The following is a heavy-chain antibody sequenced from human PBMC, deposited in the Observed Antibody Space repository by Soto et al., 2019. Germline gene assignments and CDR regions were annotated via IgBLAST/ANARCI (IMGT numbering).Heavy chain of an antibody. V-gene: IGHV1-69*01. J-gene: IGHJ2*01. CDR3: ARGVEEMATTTAVWSFDL. CDR1: GDTFSTHA. CDR2: IIPFFGTT. D-gene: IGHD4-17*01. Sequence: QVQLVQSGAEVKKPGSSVKVSCKASGDTFSTHAFGWVRQAPGQGLEWMGGIIPFFGTTNYAQKLQGRVAITADESTTTAYMELSSLTSEDSAVYYYARGVEEMATTTAVWSFDLWGRGTLVTVSS.